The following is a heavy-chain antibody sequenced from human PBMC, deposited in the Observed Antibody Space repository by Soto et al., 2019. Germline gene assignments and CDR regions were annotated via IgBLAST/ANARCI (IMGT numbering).Heavy chain of an antibody. D-gene: IGHD5-18*01. CDR1: GGTFSSYA. CDR2: IIPIFGTA. CDR3: ARLTVDTAMENPVDY. Sequence: QVQLVQSGAEVKKPGSSVKVSCKASGGTFSSYAISWVRQAPGQGLEWMGGIIPIFGTANYAQKFQGRVTITADESTSKAYMELSSLRSEDTAVYYCARLTVDTAMENPVDYWGQGTLVTVSS. J-gene: IGHJ4*02. V-gene: IGHV1-69*01.